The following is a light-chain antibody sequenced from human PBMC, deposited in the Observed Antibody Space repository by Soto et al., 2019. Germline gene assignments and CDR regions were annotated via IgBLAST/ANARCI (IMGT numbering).Light chain of an antibody. J-gene: IGKJ5*01. CDR1: QSLINF. V-gene: IGKV3-11*01. CDR3: QKRSNGPAA. CDR2: DAS. Sequence: IVLTQSPATLSLSPGERATLSCRASQSLINFVAWYQHKPGQPPRLLIYDASKRATGIPTRFSGSGSGTDFTLTKSSLQPEDFEVYSGQKRSNGPAALGQGTRLE.